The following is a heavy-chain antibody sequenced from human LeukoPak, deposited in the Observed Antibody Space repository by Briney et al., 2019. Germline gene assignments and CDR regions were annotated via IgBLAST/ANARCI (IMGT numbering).Heavy chain of an antibody. D-gene: IGHD1-26*01. V-gene: IGHV3-53*01. Sequence: PGGSLRLSCAASGFTISSSYMSWVRQAPGKGLEWVSLIYVGGGTNYAESVKGRFTISRDNSKNTLYLQMNSLGAEDTAVYYCARAGAWELHFDYWGQGALVTVSS. CDR2: IYVGGGT. CDR1: GFTISSSY. J-gene: IGHJ4*02. CDR3: ARAGAWELHFDY.